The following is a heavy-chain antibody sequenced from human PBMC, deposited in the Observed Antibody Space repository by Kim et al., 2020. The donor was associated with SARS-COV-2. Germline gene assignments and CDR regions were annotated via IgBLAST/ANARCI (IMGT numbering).Heavy chain of an antibody. J-gene: IGHJ4*02. CDR3: ARAGTTIWAWERGFDY. D-gene: IGHD1-1*01. CDR1: GFTFSSYA. V-gene: IGHV3-30*04. Sequence: GGSLRLSCAASGFTFSSYAMHWVRQAPGKGLEWVAVISYDGSNKYYADSVKGRFTISRDNSKNTLYLQMNSLRAEDTAVYYCARAGTTIWAWERGFDYWGQGTLVTVSS. CDR2: ISYDGSNK.